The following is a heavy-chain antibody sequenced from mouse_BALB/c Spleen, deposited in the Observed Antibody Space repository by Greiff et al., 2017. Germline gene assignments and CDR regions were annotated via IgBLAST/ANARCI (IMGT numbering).Heavy chain of an antibody. CDR3: ARSGGNYATGFAY. J-gene: IGHJ3*01. Sequence: EVQLQQSGPELVKPGASVKISCKASGYSFTGYFMNWVMQSHGKSLGWIGRINPYNGDTFYNQKFKGKATLTVDKSSSTAHMELRSLASEDSAVYYCARSGGNYATGFAYWGQGTLVTVSA. CDR2: INPYNGDT. CDR1: GYSFTGYF. D-gene: IGHD2-1*01. V-gene: IGHV1-20*02.